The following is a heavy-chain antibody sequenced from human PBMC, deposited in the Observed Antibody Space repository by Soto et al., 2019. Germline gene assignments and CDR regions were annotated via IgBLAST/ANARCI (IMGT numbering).Heavy chain of an antibody. J-gene: IGHJ4*02. CDR2: LSWSGNGF. V-gene: IGHV3-9*01. D-gene: IGHD6-19*01. Sequence: EVQLVESGGGLLQPGGSLRLSCAASGFTFGYHAMYWVRQAPGKGLEWVSSLSWSGNGFAYAGSLKGRFTISRDNAKNSLYLQMNRLRPGDAAFYYCARGPQTFGSGFYYFDFWGKGTLVTVSS. CDR3: ARGPQTFGSGFYYFDF. CDR1: GFTFGYHA.